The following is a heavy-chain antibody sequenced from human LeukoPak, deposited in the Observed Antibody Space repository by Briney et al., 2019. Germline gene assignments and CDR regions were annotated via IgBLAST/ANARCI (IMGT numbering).Heavy chain of an antibody. J-gene: IGHJ4*02. CDR2: IYYSGST. CDR1: GGSISSYY. CDR3: ARGIVPTDY. Sequence: SETLSLTCTVSGGSISSYYWSWIRQPPGKGLEWIGYIYYSGSTNYNPSLRSRVTISVDTSKNQFSLKLNSVTAADTAVYYCARGIVPTDYWGQGTLVTVSS. D-gene: IGHD1-26*01. V-gene: IGHV4-59*08.